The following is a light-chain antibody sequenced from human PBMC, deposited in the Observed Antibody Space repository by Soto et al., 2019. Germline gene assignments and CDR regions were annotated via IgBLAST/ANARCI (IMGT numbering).Light chain of an antibody. V-gene: IGLV1-44*01. Sequence: QSVLTQPPSASGTPGQRVTISCSGSRSNIGINTVTWYQHPPGTAPKLLIYRNHQSHTGVPDRFSGSKSGTSASLAISGLRSEDEADYYCAGWDDSLNGVVFGGGTKLTVL. CDR2: RNH. J-gene: IGLJ2*01. CDR3: AGWDDSLNGVV. CDR1: RSNIGINT.